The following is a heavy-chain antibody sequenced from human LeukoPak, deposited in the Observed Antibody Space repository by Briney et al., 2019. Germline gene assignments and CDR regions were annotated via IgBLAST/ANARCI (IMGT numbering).Heavy chain of an antibody. D-gene: IGHD5-12*01. V-gene: IGHV1-46*01. CDR2: IDPSSSST. CDR1: GYTFTSYY. Sequence: ASVKVSCKASGYTFTSYYMHWVRQAPGQGLEWMGTIDPSSSSTSFARNFQGRVTMTRDTSTTTVYMELSSLRSEDTAVYFCARDRIVANRGSTPGCRDPWGQGTLVTVSS. CDR3: ARDRIVANRGSTPGCRDP. J-gene: IGHJ5*02.